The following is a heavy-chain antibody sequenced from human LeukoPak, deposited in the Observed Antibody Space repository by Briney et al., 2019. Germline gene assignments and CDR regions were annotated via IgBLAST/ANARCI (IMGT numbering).Heavy chain of an antibody. CDR1: GGSFSGYY. Sequence: SETLSLTCAVYGGSFSGYYWSWIRQPPGKGLEWIGEINHSGSTNYNPSLKSRVTISVDTSKNQFSLKLSSVTAADTAVYYCARHVRFLEWLLLGADAFDIWGQGTMVTVSS. CDR2: INHSGST. V-gene: IGHV4-34*01. D-gene: IGHD3-3*01. J-gene: IGHJ3*02. CDR3: ARHVRFLEWLLLGADAFDI.